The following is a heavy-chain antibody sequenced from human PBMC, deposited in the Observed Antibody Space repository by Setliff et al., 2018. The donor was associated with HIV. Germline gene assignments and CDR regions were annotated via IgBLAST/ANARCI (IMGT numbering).Heavy chain of an antibody. Sequence: ASVKVSCKASGYTFTGYYIHWVRQAPGQGLEWMGWINPNSGATNYAQNFQGRVTMTRDPSISTVYIELSRLRSDDTAVYYCASPSPITGMMADFWGQGTRVTVSS. V-gene: IGHV1-2*02. D-gene: IGHD1-20*01. J-gene: IGHJ4*02. CDR3: ASPSPITGMMADF. CDR1: GYTFTGYY. CDR2: INPNSGAT.